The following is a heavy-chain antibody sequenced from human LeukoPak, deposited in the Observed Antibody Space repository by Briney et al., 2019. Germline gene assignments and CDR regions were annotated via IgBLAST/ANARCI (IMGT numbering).Heavy chain of an antibody. CDR1: GGSFSGYY. Sequence: SETLSLTCAVSGGSFSGYYWSWIRQPPGKGLEWIGEINHSGSTNYNPSLKSRVTISVDTSKNQFSLKLSSVTAAHTAVYYCARGGAYSSSWNKPQTYSSGWYYFDYWGQGTLVTVSS. D-gene: IGHD6-19*01. CDR2: INHSGST. V-gene: IGHV4-34*01. CDR3: ARGGAYSSSWNKPQTYSSGWYYFDY. J-gene: IGHJ4*02.